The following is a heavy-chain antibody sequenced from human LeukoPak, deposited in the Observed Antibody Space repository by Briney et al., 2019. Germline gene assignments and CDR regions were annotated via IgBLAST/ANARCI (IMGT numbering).Heavy chain of an antibody. D-gene: IGHD3-22*01. V-gene: IGHV4-59*12. Sequence: PSETLSLTCTVSGGSISSYYWSWIRQPPGKGLEWIGYIYYSGSTNYNPSLKSRVTMSVDTSKNQFSLKLSSVTAADTAVYYCARASYYYDSSGYYYEEDHWGQGTLVTVSS. J-gene: IGHJ4*02. CDR2: IYYSGST. CDR3: ARASYYYDSSGYYYEEDH. CDR1: GGSISSYY.